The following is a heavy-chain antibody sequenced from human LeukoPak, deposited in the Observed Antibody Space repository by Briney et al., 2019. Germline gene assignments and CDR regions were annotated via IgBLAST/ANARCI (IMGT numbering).Heavy chain of an antibody. Sequence: SVKVSCKASGGTFSSYAISWVRQAPGPELEWMGGIIPIFGTANYAQKFQGRVTITADESTSTAYMELSSLRSEDTAVYYCARDHLYGSGSYSLDYWGQGTLVTVSS. J-gene: IGHJ4*02. CDR3: ARDHLYGSGSYSLDY. CDR1: GGTFSSYA. CDR2: IIPIFGTA. D-gene: IGHD3-10*01. V-gene: IGHV1-69*01.